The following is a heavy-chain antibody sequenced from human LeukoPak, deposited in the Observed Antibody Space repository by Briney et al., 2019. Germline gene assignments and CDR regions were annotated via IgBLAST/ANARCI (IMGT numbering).Heavy chain of an antibody. V-gene: IGHV3-30*18. CDR3: AKDLTTLFLASDV. J-gene: IGHJ3*01. CDR2: ISNDGDNK. CDR1: GFPFSAYG. Sequence: GKSLRLSCVASGFPFSAYGMQWLRQAPGKGLEWVAVISNDGDNKYYSNSVKGRFTISRDSSKNTLYLQMNSLRPEDTAVYSCAKDLTTLFLASDVWGLGTMFSASS. D-gene: IGHD4-11*01.